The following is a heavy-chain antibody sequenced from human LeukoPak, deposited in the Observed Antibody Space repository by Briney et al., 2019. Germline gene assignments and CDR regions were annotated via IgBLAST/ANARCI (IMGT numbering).Heavy chain of an antibody. CDR1: GGSISNYY. J-gene: IGHJ4*02. CDR2: IYYNGNT. V-gene: IGHV4-59*01. CDR3: AGGGLTVILSY. Sequence: SETLSLTCTVSGGSISNYYWSWIRQPPGKGLEWIGYIYYNGNTNYNPSLKSRVTISVDTSKNQFSLQLSSVTAADTAVYYCAGGGLTVILSYWGQGTLVTVSS. D-gene: IGHD4-11*01.